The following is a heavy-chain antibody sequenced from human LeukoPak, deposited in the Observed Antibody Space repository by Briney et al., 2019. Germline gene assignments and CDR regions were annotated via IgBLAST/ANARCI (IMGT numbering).Heavy chain of an antibody. CDR1: GFTFSTYS. D-gene: IGHD3-10*01. Sequence: GGSLRLSCVASGFTFSTYSMIWVRQAPGKGLEWVSVISGSGGNTYYADAVRGRFTVSRDNSKNTVSLQMNSLRAEDTAVYYCAKSYYYGSGDYSLTAFDIWGQGTMVTVSS. J-gene: IGHJ3*02. CDR3: AKSYYYGSGDYSLTAFDI. CDR2: ISGSGGNT. V-gene: IGHV3-23*01.